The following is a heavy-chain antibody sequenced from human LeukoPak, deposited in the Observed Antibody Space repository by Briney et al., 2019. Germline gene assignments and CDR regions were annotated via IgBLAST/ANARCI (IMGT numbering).Heavy chain of an antibody. CDR2: IKQDGSEK. V-gene: IGHV3-7*01. Sequence: GGSLRLSCAASGFTFSSYWMSWVRQAPGKGLEWVANIKQDGSEKNYVDSVKGRFTISRDNAKSSLDLQMNSLRGEDTAVYYCARAGGYASSWAYWGQGTLVTVSS. J-gene: IGHJ4*02. D-gene: IGHD5-12*01. CDR3: ARAGGYASSWAY. CDR1: GFTFSSYW.